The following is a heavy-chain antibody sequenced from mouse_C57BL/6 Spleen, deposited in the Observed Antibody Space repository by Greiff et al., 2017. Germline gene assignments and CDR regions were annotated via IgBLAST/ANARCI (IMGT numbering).Heavy chain of an antibody. J-gene: IGHJ2*01. CDR1: GYTFTSYW. CDR3: ARGGYGYSIDYGSSYVDY. Sequence: QVQLQQPGAELVMPGASVKLSCKASGYTFTSYWMHWVKQRPGQGLEWIGEIDPSDSYTNYNQKFKGKSTLTVDKSSSTAYMQLSSLTSEDSAVYYCARGGYGYSIDYGSSYVDYWGQGTTLTVSS. V-gene: IGHV1-69*01. CDR2: IDPSDSYT. D-gene: IGHD1-1*01.